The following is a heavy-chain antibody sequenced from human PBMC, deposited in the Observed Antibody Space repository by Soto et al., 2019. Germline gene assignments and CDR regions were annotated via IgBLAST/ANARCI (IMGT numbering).Heavy chain of an antibody. V-gene: IGHV3-48*02. CDR2: ITSSSSSI. CDR1: ALTFSSYS. J-gene: IGHJ6*02. D-gene: IGHD3-9*01. CDR3: ARGDFDMDV. Sequence: GGSMRLSCAAAALTFSSYSRNWVRQAPGKGLEWVSYITSSSSSIYYADSVKGRFTISRDNAKNSLYLQMNSLRDEDTAVYYCARGDFDMDVWGQGTTVTVSS.